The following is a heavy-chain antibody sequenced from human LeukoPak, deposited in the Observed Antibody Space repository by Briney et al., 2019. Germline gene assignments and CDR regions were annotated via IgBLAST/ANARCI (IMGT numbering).Heavy chain of an antibody. CDR2: INPNSGGT. D-gene: IGHD7-27*01. J-gene: IGHJ4*02. CDR1: GYTFTGYY. CDR3: ARTQGTLSELGFDY. Sequence: ASVKVSCKASGYTFTGYYMHWVRQAPGQGLEWMGWINPNSGGTNYAQKFQGRVTMTRDTSISTAYMELSRLRSDDTAVYYCARTQGTLSELGFDYWGQGTLVNVSS. V-gene: IGHV1-2*02.